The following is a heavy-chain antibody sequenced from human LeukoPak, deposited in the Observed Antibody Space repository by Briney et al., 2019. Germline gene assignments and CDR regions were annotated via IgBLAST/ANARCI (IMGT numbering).Heavy chain of an antibody. CDR1: GYTFTSYD. D-gene: IGHD6-19*01. J-gene: IGHJ6*02. CDR2: MNPNSGNT. CDR3: ARLHSGWGPYCYYYYGMDV. Sequence: ASVKVSCKASGYTFTSYDINWVRQATGQGLEWMGWMNPNSGNTGYAQKFQGRVTMTRNTSISTAYMELSSLRSEDTAVYYCARLHSGWGPYCYYYYGMDVWGQGTTVTVSS. V-gene: IGHV1-8*01.